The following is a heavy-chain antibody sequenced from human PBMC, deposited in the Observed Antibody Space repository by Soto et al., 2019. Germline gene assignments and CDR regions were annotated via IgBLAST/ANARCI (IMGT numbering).Heavy chain of an antibody. CDR3: ARGLSPPWYYGMDV. V-gene: IGHV4-34*01. J-gene: IGHJ6*02. CDR2: INHSGST. Sequence: SETLSLTCAAYGASFSRYYWTWIREPPEKGLEWIGEINHSGSTNYNPSLKSRVTISVDTSKNQFSLKLSSVTAADTAVYYCARGLSPPWYYGMDVWGQGTTVTVSS. CDR1: GASFSRYY.